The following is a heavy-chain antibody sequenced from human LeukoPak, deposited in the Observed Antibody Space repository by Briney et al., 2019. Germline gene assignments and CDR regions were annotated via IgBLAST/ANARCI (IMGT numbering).Heavy chain of an antibody. V-gene: IGHV1-2*02. D-gene: IGHD3-22*01. Sequence: ASVKLSCKPSGYTFIDHYLHWVRQAPGQGLESLGWIDPDTGDTHYPQKFQGRVTMTRDTSSSTAYMELNRLRSDDTAVYYCARAGHNSNSGGYDFWGLGTLVTVSS. CDR2: IDPDTGDT. CDR1: GYTFIDHY. CDR3: ARAGHNSNSGGYDF. J-gene: IGHJ4*02.